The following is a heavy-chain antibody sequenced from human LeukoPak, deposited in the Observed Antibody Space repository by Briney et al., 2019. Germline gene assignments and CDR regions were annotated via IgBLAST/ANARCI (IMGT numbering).Heavy chain of an antibody. D-gene: IGHD2-8*01. CDR1: GFTFSSYW. CDR3: AREGGYCTNGVCYRTYDY. CDR2: IKQDGSEK. V-gene: IGHV3-7*01. J-gene: IGHJ4*02. Sequence: PGGSLRLSCAASGFTFSSYWMSWVRQAPGKGLEWVANIKQDGSEKYYVDSVKGRFTISRDNAKNSLYLQMNSLRAEDTAVYYCAREGGYCTNGVCYRTYDYWGQGTLVTVSA.